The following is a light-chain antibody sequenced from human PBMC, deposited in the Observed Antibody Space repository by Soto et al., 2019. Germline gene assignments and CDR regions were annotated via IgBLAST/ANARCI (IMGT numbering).Light chain of an antibody. CDR1: QSFGNN. Sequence: IVMTQSPATLSVSPGERATLSCRASQSFGNNLAWYQEKPGQAPRLLIYGASTRATGIPARFSGSGSETEFTLTISSLQSEDFAIYSCQQYNNWPFTVGPGTKVDI. V-gene: IGKV3D-15*01. CDR3: QQYNNWPFT. CDR2: GAS. J-gene: IGKJ3*01.